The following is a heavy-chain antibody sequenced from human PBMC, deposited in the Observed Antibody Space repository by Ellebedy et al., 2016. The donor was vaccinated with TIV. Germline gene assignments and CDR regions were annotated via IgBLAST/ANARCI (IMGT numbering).Heavy chain of an antibody. V-gene: IGHV3-7*01. CDR2: IMENGYEA. D-gene: IGHD1-20*01. CDR1: GFTLSGFS. CDR3: ARFAYNYGMDA. J-gene: IGHJ4*02. Sequence: GESLKISCIASGFTLSGFSMSWVRQAPGKGLEWVAHIMENGYEAYYVDCVKGRFPISRDNAKNSLFLQMNSLRADDTAVFYCARFAYNYGMDAWGQGTLVTVSS.